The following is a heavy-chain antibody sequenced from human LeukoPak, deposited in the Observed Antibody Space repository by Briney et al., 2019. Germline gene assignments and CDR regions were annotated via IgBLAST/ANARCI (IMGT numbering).Heavy chain of an antibody. D-gene: IGHD4-11*01. J-gene: IGHJ6*03. CDR3: ARGPARSTGTSARYYYYYMDV. Sequence: GGSLRLSCAASGFTVSSNYMSWVRQAPGKGLEWVSVIYSGGSTYYADSVKGRITISRDNSKNTRYLQMKSLRAEDTAVYYCARGPARSTGTSARYYYYYMDVWGKGTTVTV. V-gene: IGHV3-53*01. CDR1: GFTVSSNY. CDR2: IYSGGST.